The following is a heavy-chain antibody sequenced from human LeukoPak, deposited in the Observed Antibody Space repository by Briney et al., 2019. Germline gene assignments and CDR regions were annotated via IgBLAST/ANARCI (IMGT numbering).Heavy chain of an antibody. CDR3: AKFRGDYYYYMDV. V-gene: IGHV3-23*01. CDR1: GFTFSGYA. CDR2: ISGSGGST. Sequence: GGSLRLSCAASGFTFSGYAMSWVRQAPGKGLEWVSAISGSGGSTYYADSVKGRFTISRDNSKNTLYLQMNSLRAEDTAVYYCAKFRGDYYYYMDVWGKGTTVTVSS. J-gene: IGHJ6*03.